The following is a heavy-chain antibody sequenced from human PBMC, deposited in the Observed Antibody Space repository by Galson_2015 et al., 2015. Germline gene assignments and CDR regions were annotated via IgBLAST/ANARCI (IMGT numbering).Heavy chain of an antibody. V-gene: IGHV4-4*02. CDR1: GGSISSSNW. Sequence: SETLSLTCAVSGGSISSSNWWSWVRQPPGKGLEWIGEIYHSGSTNYNPSLKTRVTISVDKSKNQFSLKLSSVAAADTAVYYCASDVPTIAVSGRDAFDIWGQGTMVTVSS. CDR3: ASDVPTIAVSGRDAFDI. J-gene: IGHJ3*02. D-gene: IGHD6-19*01. CDR2: IYHSGST.